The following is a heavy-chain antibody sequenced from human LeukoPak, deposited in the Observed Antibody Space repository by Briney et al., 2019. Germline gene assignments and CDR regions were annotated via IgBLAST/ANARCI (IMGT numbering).Heavy chain of an antibody. Sequence: GGSLRLSCAASGFTFSSYSMNWVRQAPGKGLEWVSSISSSSSYIYYADSVKGRFTISRDNAKNSLYLQMNSLRAEDMAVYYCARDKFSIVGGGMDVWGQGTTVTVSS. CDR1: GFTFSSYS. D-gene: IGHD3-22*01. CDR2: ISSSSSYI. V-gene: IGHV3-21*01. CDR3: ARDKFSIVGGGMDV. J-gene: IGHJ6*02.